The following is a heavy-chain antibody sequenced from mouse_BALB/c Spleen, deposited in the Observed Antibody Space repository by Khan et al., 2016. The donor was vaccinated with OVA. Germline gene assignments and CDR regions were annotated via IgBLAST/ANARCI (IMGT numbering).Heavy chain of an antibody. V-gene: IGHV1-4*01. D-gene: IGHD2-14*01. CDR2: INPSNDYT. CDR3: VRDGAYHRNDGWVAY. CDR1: GYTFTSYT. J-gene: IGHJ3*01. Sequence: QVQLQQSGAELARPGASVKMSCKASGYTFTSYTIHWIKKRPGQGLEWIGYINPSNDYTNYNQKFKDKATLTTDKSSTTAYLRLSSLTSDDSAVYNCVRDGAYHRNDGWVAYWGQGTLVTVSA.